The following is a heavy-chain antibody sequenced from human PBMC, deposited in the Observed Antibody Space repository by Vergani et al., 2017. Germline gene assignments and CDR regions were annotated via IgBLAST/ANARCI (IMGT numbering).Heavy chain of an antibody. V-gene: IGHV4-59*01. Sequence: QVQLQESGPGLVKPSETLSLTCTVSGSSISSYYWSWIRQPPRKGLEWIGYIYYSGNTNYNPSLKSRVTTSVDTSKNQFSLKLSTVTAADTAVYYCARADSWFGKLSATGWYFDLWGRGTLVTVSS. J-gene: IGHJ2*01. CDR3: ARADSWFGKLSATGWYFDL. CDR1: GSSISSYY. D-gene: IGHD3-10*01. CDR2: IYYSGNT.